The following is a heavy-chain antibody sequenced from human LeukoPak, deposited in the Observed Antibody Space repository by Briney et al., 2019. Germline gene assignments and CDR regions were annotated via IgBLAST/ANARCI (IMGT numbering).Heavy chain of an antibody. J-gene: IGHJ4*02. CDR1: GVSITSDTSY. D-gene: IGHD3-22*01. CDR2: FHSTGST. CDR3: AREGRDYYDRSGYSPDY. Sequence: SETLSPTRTVPGVSITSDTSYWGWVRQPPGTGLEWIGTFHSTGSTHYNPSLRNRLTISVDTSKNQFSLRLSSVTAADPAIYYCAREGRDYYDRSGYSPDYWGEGTLVTVSS. V-gene: IGHV4-39*07.